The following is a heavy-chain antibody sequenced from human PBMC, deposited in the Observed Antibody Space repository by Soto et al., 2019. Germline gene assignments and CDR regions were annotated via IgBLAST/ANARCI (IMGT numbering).Heavy chain of an antibody. J-gene: IGHJ4*02. V-gene: IGHV4-34*01. D-gene: IGHD6-19*01. CDR3: ARGYSYSSGWYVYFDY. CDR2: INHSGST. CDR1: GGSSSGYY. Sequence: SETLSLTCAVYGGSSSGYYWSWIRQPPGKGLEWIGEINHSGSTNYNPSLKSRVTISVDTSKNQFSLKLSSVTAADTAVYYCARGYSYSSGWYVYFDYWGQGTLVTVSS.